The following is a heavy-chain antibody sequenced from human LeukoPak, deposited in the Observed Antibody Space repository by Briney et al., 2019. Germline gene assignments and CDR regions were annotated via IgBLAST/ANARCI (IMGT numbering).Heavy chain of an antibody. CDR2: IYYSGST. CDR1: GGSISSYY. Sequence: SETLSLTCTVSGGSISSYYWSCIRQPPGKGLEWIGYIYYSGSTNYNPSLKSRVTISVDTSKNQFSLKLSSVTAADTAVYYCARDRWFDPWGQGTLVTVSS. V-gene: IGHV4-59*01. CDR3: ARDRWFDP. J-gene: IGHJ5*02.